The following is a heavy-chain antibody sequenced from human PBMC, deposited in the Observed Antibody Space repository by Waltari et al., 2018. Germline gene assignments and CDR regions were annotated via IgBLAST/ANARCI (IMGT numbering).Heavy chain of an antibody. CDR3: ARALGLMVDY. V-gene: IGHV4-34*01. CDR1: GGSFRGYY. J-gene: IGHJ4*02. CDR2: INHSGST. Sequence: QVQLQQWGAGLLKPSETLSLTCAVYGGSFRGYYWSWIRQPPGKGLEWIGEINHSGSTNYNPSLKSRVTISVDTSKNQFSLKLSSVTAADTAVYYCARALGLMVDYWGQGTLVTVSS.